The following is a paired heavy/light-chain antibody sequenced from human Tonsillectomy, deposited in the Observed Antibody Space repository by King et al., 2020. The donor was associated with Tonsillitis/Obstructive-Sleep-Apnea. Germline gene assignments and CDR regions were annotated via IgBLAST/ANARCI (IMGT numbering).Light chain of an antibody. CDR1: SSNIGNNY. V-gene: IGLV1-51*01. Sequence: QSVLTQPPSVSAAPGQKVTISCSGSSSNIGNNYVSWYQQLPGTAPKLLIYDNYKRPSGIRDRFSGSKSGTSVTLGITGLQTGDEADYYCGTWDDSLSAWVFGGGTKLTVL. CDR3: GTWDDSLSAWV. J-gene: IGLJ3*02. CDR2: DNY.
Heavy chain of an antibody. CDR3: AGGPAGADYYYMDV. J-gene: IGHJ6*03. Sequence: EVQLLESGGGLVQPGGSLRLSCAASGFTFSSYAVSWVRQAPGKGLEWVSSTSDRGDNTFYADSVKGRFTISRDNSKNTLNLRMNSLRPEDTAIYYCAGGPAGADYYYMDVWGKGTTVTVSS. CDR2: TSDRGDNT. D-gene: IGHD6-19*01. V-gene: IGHV3-23*01. CDR1: GFTFSSYA.